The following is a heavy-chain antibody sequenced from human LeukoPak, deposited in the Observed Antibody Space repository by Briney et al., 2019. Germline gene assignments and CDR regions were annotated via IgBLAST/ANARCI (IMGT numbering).Heavy chain of an antibody. Sequence: SETLSLTCTVSGGSIDNGGYYWSWIRQHPGKGLEWIGYTYSSESTYYNPSLKSRVTISVVTSKNQFSLKLSSVTAADTAVYYCARSPVPHPGNWFDPWGQGTLVTVSS. CDR1: GGSIDNGGYY. CDR2: TYSSEST. CDR3: ARSPVPHPGNWFDP. J-gene: IGHJ5*02. V-gene: IGHV4-31*03.